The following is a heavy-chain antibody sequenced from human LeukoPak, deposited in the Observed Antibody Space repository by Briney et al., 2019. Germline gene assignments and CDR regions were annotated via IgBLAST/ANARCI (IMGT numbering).Heavy chain of an antibody. D-gene: IGHD2-15*01. V-gene: IGHV1-69*04. J-gene: IGHJ4*02. CDR1: GGTFSSYA. Sequence: GSSVKVSCKASGGTFSSYAISWVRQAPGQGLERMGRIIPILGIANCAQKFQGRVTITADKSTSTAYMELSSLRSEDTAVYYCARAFDYCSGGSCSPVGYWGQGTLVTVSS. CDR3: ARAFDYCSGGSCSPVGY. CDR2: IIPILGIA.